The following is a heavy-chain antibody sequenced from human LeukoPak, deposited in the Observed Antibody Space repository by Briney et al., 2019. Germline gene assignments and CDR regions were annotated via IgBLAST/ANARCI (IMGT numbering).Heavy chain of an antibody. CDR3: ARDSNWGRVMGGRRYGMDV. D-gene: IGHD7-27*01. V-gene: IGHV3-66*01. J-gene: IGHJ6*02. CDR2: IYSGGST. CDR1: GITVSSNY. Sequence: GGSLRLSCAASGITVSSNYMSWVRQAPGKGLEWVSAIYSGGSTYYVDSVKGRLTISRDNSKNTLYLQMNSLRAEDTAVYYCARDSNWGRVMGGRRYGMDVWGQGTTVTVSS.